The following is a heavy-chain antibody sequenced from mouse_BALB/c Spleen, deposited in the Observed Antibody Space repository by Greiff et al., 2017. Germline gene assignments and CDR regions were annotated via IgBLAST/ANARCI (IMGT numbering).Heavy chain of an antibody. D-gene: IGHD2-14*01. Sequence: DVMLVESGGGLVQPGGSRKLSCAASGFTFSSFGMHWVRQAPEKGLEWVAYISSGSSTIYYADTVKGRFTISRDNPKNTLFLQMTSLRSEDTAMYYCARGDYRPMFAYWGQGTLVTVSA. J-gene: IGHJ3*01. V-gene: IGHV5-17*02. CDR3: ARGDYRPMFAY. CDR2: ISSGSSTI. CDR1: GFTFSSFG.